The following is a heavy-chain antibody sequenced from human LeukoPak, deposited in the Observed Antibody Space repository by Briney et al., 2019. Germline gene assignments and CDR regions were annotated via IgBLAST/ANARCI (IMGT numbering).Heavy chain of an antibody. CDR3: TKDNRSSWYDYFFDY. J-gene: IGHJ4*02. CDR2: LSGAGGSS. D-gene: IGHD6-13*01. Sequence: GGSLRLFCATSRLVFSISSMIWVPEAPWKGLEWVSTLSGAGGSSWYAESVKGRFSISRDNSMNSVSLQMSSPRVEDTAIYYCTKDNRSSWYDYFFDYWGQGTLVTVSS. V-gene: IGHV3-23*01. CDR1: RLVFSISS.